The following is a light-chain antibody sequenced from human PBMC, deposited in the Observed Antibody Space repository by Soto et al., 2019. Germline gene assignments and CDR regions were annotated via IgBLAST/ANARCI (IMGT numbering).Light chain of an antibody. CDR2: AAS. CDR3: QQLNGSPPWT. J-gene: IGKJ1*01. CDR1: EGISSY. Sequence: DIQLTQSPSFLSASVGDRVTITCRASEGISSYVAWYQQKPGKAPELLIYAASTLHSGVASRFSGSGSGTEFTLTISSLQPEDFATYYCQQLNGSPPWTFGQGTKVEIK. V-gene: IGKV1-9*01.